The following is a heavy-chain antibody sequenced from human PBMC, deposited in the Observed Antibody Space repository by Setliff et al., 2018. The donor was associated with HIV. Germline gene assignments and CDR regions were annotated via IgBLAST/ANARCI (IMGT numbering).Heavy chain of an antibody. Sequence: GESLKISCKGSGYSFTSYWIGWVRQMPGKGLEWMGIIYPGDSDTRYSPSFQGQVTISADKSISTAYLQWSSLKASDTAIYYCARHLEPYYDFWSGYYGHSFDPWSQGTLVTVSS. D-gene: IGHD3-3*01. J-gene: IGHJ5*02. CDR1: GYSFTSYW. V-gene: IGHV5-51*01. CDR3: ARHLEPYYDFWSGYYGHSFDP. CDR2: IYPGDSDT.